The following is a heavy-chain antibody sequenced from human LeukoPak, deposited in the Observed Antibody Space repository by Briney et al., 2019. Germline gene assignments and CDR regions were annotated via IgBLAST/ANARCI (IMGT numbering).Heavy chain of an antibody. CDR3: ARQPRSYYDSSGYFL. Sequence: SETLSLTCTVSGGSISSSSYYWGWIRQPPGTGLEWIGSIYYSGSTYYNPSLKSRVTISVDTSKNQFSPKLSSVTAADTAVYYCARQPRSYYDSSGYFLWGQGTLVTVSS. V-gene: IGHV4-39*01. J-gene: IGHJ4*02. D-gene: IGHD3-22*01. CDR1: GGSISSSSYY. CDR2: IYYSGST.